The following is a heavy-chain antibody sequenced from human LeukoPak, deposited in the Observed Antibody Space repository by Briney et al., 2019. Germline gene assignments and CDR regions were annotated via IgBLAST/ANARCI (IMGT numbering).Heavy chain of an antibody. Sequence: SETLSLTCAVYGGSFSGYYWSWIRQPPGKGLEWIGEINHSGSTNYNPSLKSRVTISVDTSKNQFSLKLSSVTAADTAVYYCAGPYCSSTSCYAGLSLWGQGTLVTVSS. CDR3: AGPYCSSTSCYAGLSL. CDR1: GGSFSGYY. V-gene: IGHV4-34*01. D-gene: IGHD2-2*01. J-gene: IGHJ4*02. CDR2: INHSGST.